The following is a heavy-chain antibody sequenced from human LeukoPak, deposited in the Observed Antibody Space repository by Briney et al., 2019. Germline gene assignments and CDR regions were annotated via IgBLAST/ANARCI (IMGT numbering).Heavy chain of an antibody. D-gene: IGHD3-3*01. Sequence: GGPLRLSCAASGFTFTSYWMSWVRQAPGKGLEWVANIKQDGSEKYYVDSVKGRFTISRDNAKNSLYLQMNSLRAEDTAVYYCARERITIFGVALDYWGQGTLVTVSS. V-gene: IGHV3-7*01. CDR1: GFTFTSYW. J-gene: IGHJ4*02. CDR2: IKQDGSEK. CDR3: ARERITIFGVALDY.